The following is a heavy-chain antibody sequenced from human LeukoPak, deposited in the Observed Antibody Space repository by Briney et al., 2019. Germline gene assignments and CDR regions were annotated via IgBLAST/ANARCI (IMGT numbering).Heavy chain of an antibody. CDR2: ISSNGYTI. J-gene: IGHJ4*02. Sequence: KSGGSLRLSCAVSGFDITNKYMAWIRQAPGMGLQWVSYISSNGYTIYYEDSVMGRFTISRDNAKNAFYLQMNSLRDDDTDVYYCATDGIEDLSPLGHWGQGNLVTVSS. CDR3: ATDGIEDLSPLGH. V-gene: IGHV3-11*04. CDR1: GFDITNKY. D-gene: IGHD1-14*01.